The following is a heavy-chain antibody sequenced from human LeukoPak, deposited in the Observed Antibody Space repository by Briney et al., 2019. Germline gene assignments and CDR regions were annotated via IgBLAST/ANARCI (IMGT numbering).Heavy chain of an antibody. Sequence: GGSLRLSCAASGFTFRSYGMHWVRQAPGKGLEDVAAISSNGGSTDYANSVKGRFTISRDNSKNTLYLQMGSLRAEDMAVYYCARISSSYDYDYWGQGTLVTVSS. CDR2: ISSNGGST. CDR1: GFTFRSYG. J-gene: IGHJ4*02. CDR3: ARISSSYDYDY. V-gene: IGHV3-64*01. D-gene: IGHD6-6*01.